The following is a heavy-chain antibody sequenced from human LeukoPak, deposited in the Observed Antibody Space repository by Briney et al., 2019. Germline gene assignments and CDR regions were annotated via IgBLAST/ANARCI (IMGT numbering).Heavy chain of an antibody. J-gene: IGHJ4*02. V-gene: IGHV3-74*01. Sequence: GGSLRLPCAACGFTFSSHWMHLVRQAPGKGLVWVSRVNSDGSSTSYAASVEGRFTISRDNAKNTLYLQMNSLRDEDTAVYYCARDSRSSGLTVDYWGQGTLVTVSS. CDR2: VNSDGSST. D-gene: IGHD6-19*01. CDR3: ARDSRSSGLTVDY. CDR1: GFTFSSHW.